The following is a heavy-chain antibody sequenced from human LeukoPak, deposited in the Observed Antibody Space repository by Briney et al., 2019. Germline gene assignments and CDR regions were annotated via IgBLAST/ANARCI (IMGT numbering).Heavy chain of an antibody. J-gene: IGHJ4*02. CDR2: ISGSGGST. Sequence: GGSLRLSCAASGFTFSSYAMSWVRQAPGKGLEWISAISGSGGSTYYADSVKGRFTISRDNSKNTLYLQMNSLRAEDTAVYYCAKFFYDTVAGFYFDYWGQGTLVTVSS. CDR3: AKFFYDTVAGFYFDY. CDR1: GFTFSSYA. D-gene: IGHD6-19*01. V-gene: IGHV3-23*01.